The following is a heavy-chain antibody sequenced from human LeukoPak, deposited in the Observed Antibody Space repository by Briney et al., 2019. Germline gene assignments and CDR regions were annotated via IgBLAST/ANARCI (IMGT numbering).Heavy chain of an antibody. V-gene: IGHV3-21*01. Sequence: GGSLRLSCAASGFTFSSYSMNWVRQAPGKGLEWVSSISSSSYIYYADSVKGRFTISRDNAKNSLYLQMNSLRAEDTAVYYCARDGVVVVPAGMGYWGQGTLVTVCS. CDR1: GFTFSSYS. CDR2: ISSSSYI. D-gene: IGHD2-2*01. CDR3: ARDGVVVVPAGMGY. J-gene: IGHJ4*01.